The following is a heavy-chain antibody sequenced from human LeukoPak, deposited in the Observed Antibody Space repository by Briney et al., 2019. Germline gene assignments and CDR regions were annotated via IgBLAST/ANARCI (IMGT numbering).Heavy chain of an antibody. CDR3: ARDFIRGSYYFDY. Sequence: PSETLSLTCTVSGGSISSSSYYWGWIRQPPGKGLEWIGSIYYSGSTYYNPSLKSRVTISVDTSKNQFSLKLSSVTAADTAVYYCARDFIRGSYYFDYWGQGTLVTVSS. D-gene: IGHD1-26*01. V-gene: IGHV4-39*07. CDR1: GGSISSSSYY. J-gene: IGHJ4*02. CDR2: IYYSGST.